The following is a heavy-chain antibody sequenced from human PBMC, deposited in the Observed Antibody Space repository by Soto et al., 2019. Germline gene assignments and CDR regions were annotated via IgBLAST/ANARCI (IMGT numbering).Heavy chain of an antibody. Sequence: QLQLVQSGSEVKKPGASVKVSCKTSGFTFTNYGFTWVRQAPGKGLEWMGWSSALNGFTNYAQDFQGRVTLTTDSSTNTADMELRGLRSDDTAFYYCAATTSIAIGFRDWGQGTLVSVAS. J-gene: IGHJ4*02. D-gene: IGHD6-6*01. V-gene: IGHV1-18*01. CDR3: AATTSIAIGFRD. CDR2: SSALNGFT. CDR1: GFTFTNYG.